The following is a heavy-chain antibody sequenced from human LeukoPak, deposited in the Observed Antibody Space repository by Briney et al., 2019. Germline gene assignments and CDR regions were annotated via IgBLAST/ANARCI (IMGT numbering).Heavy chain of an antibody. CDR1: GYTFTDYF. D-gene: IGHD4-17*01. J-gene: IGHJ4*02. CDR3: ARGRAFYGDYVFDY. CDR2: INPNSGGT. V-gene: IGHV1-2*02. Sequence: ASVKVSCKASGYTFTDYFMNWVRQAPGQGLEWMGWINPNSGGTNYAQKFQGRVTMTRDTSISTAYMELSSLRSEDTAVYYCARGRAFYGDYVFDYWGQGTLVTVSS.